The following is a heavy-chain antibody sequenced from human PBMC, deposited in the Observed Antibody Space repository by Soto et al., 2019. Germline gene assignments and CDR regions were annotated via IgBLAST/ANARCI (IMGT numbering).Heavy chain of an antibody. CDR1: GFTFSSAW. CDR3: ARDCYWAFDY. V-gene: IGHV3-15*07. Sequence: GGSLRLSCAASGFTFSSAWMNWVRQAPGKGLEWVGRIKKKSDGGTTDYAAPVKGRFTISRDDSKNTLYLQMNSLKTEDTAVNFCARDCYWAFDYLGQGYLVTGSS. CDR2: IKKKSDGGTT. J-gene: IGHJ4*02. D-gene: IGHD2-21*01.